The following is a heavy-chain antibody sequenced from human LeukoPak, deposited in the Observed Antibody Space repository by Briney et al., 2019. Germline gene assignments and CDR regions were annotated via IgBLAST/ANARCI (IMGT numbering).Heavy chain of an antibody. CDR3: AKDIGGGVVPAAIDY. V-gene: IGHV3-9*03. CDR2: ISWNSGSI. Sequence: GGSLRLSCAASGFTFDDYAMHWVRQAPGKGLEWVSGISWNSGSIGYADSVKGRFTISRDNAKNSLCLQMNSLRAEDMALYYCAKDIGGGVVPAAIDYWGQGTLVTVSS. CDR1: GFTFDDYA. D-gene: IGHD2-2*02. J-gene: IGHJ4*02.